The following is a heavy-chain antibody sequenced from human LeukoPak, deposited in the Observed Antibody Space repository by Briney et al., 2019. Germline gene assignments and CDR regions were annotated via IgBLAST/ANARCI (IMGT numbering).Heavy chain of an antibody. V-gene: IGHV1-8*01. J-gene: IGHJ4*02. D-gene: IGHD5-12*01. CDR2: MNPNSGNT. CDR1: GYAFTSYD. CDR3: ARAREEVATSY. Sequence: ASVKVSCKASGYAFTSYDINWVRQAPGPGLEWMGWMNPNSGNTGYAQKYQGRVTKTRNTSISTAYMELSSLRSEDTAVYYCARAREEVATSYWGQGTLVTVSS.